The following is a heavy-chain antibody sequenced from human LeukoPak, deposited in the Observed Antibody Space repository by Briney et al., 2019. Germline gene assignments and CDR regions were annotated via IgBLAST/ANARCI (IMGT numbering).Heavy chain of an antibody. CDR3: ARGGDIVVVPAAYFDY. Sequence: GGSLRLSCTAPGFTFRNYGMNWVRQAPGKGLEWEAGIWYDGSNKDYVDSVKGRFTISRDNSKNTLYLQMNSLRAEDTAVYYCARGGDIVVVPAAYFDYWGQGTLVTVSS. CDR2: IWYDGSNK. J-gene: IGHJ4*02. CDR1: GFTFRNYG. V-gene: IGHV3-33*01. D-gene: IGHD2-2*01.